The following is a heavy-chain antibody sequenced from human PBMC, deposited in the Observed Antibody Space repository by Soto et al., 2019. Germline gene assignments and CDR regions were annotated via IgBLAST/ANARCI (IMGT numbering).Heavy chain of an antibody. J-gene: IGHJ6*03. CDR1: GYTFTSYD. D-gene: IGHD6-6*01. Sequence: ASVKVSCKASGYTFTSYDINWVRQATGQGLEWMGWMNPNSGNTGYAQKFQGRVTMTRNTSISTAYMELSSLRSEDTAVYYCARGGNIAARPRSYYYYYMDVWGKGTTVTVSS. CDR2: MNPNSGNT. CDR3: ARGGNIAARPRSYYYYYMDV. V-gene: IGHV1-8*01.